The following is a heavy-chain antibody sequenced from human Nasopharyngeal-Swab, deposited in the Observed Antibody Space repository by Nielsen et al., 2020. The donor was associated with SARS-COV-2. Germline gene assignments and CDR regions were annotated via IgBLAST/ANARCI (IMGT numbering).Heavy chain of an antibody. CDR2: ISTTSDYI. CDR1: GFTFTDYV. Sequence: GESLKISCAASGFTFTDYVMNWVRQAPGKGLEWVSSISTTSDYIYYADSVKGRFTISRVNARNSLHLQMHSLRAEDTAVYYCVRDGYFDWSFGYWGQGTLVTVSS. V-gene: IGHV3-21*01. D-gene: IGHD3-9*01. CDR3: VRDGYFDWSFGY. J-gene: IGHJ4*02.